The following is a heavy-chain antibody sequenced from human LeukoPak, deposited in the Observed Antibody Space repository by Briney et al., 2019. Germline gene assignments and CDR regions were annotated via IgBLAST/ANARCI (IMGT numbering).Heavy chain of an antibody. CDR3: ARDTPFFPRSRVVPAAKGLGPYGMDV. Sequence: EASVKVSCKASGYTFTSYGISWVRQAPGQGLEWMGWISAYNGNTNYAQKLRGRVTMTTDTSTSTAYMELRSLRSDDTAVYYCARDTPFFPRSRVVPAAKGLGPYGMDVWGQGTTVTVSS. J-gene: IGHJ6*02. D-gene: IGHD2-2*01. V-gene: IGHV1-18*01. CDR2: ISAYNGNT. CDR1: GYTFTSYG.